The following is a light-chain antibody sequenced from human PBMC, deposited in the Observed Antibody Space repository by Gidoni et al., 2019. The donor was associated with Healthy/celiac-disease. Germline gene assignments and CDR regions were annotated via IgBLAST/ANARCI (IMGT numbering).Light chain of an antibody. CDR3: QSADSSGTYVV. Sequence: SSEPPQPPSVSVSPGQTARITCSGDALQTQYAYWYQQKPGQAPVLVIYKYRERHSGIPERFSGSSSGTTVTLTISGVQAEDEADYYCQSADSSGTYVVFGGGTKLTVL. J-gene: IGLJ2*01. CDR1: ALQTQY. V-gene: IGLV3-25*03. CDR2: KYR.